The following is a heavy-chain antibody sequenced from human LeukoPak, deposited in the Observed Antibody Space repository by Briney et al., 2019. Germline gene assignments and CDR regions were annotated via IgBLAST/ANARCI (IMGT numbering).Heavy chain of an antibody. CDR3: ARVVVVAAPPYYYYYYMDV. CDR2: IYYSGST. D-gene: IGHD2-15*01. CDR1: GGSISSYY. V-gene: IGHV4-59*01. Sequence: PSETLSLTCTVSGGSISSYYWSWIRQPPGKGLEWIGYIYYSGSTNYNPSLKSRATISVDTSKNQFSLKLSSVTAADTAVYYCARVVVVAAPPYYYYYYMDVWGKGTTVTVSS. J-gene: IGHJ6*03.